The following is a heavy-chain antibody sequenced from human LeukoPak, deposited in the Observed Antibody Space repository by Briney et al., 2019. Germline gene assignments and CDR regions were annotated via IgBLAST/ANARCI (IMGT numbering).Heavy chain of an antibody. CDR2: INPSGGST. D-gene: IGHD3-22*01. J-gene: IGHJ3*02. Sequence: GGSLRLSCAASGFTFSSYYMHWVRQAPGQGLEWMGIINPSGGSTSYAQKFQGRVTMTRDMSTSTVYMELSSLRSEDTAVYYCATSITEVSVVISHADAFDIWGQGTMVTVSS. CDR1: GFTFSSYY. V-gene: IGHV1-46*01. CDR3: ATSITEVSVVISHADAFDI.